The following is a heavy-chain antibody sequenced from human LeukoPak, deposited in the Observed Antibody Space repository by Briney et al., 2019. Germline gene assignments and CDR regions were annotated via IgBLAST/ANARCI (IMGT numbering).Heavy chain of an antibody. J-gene: IGHJ4*02. V-gene: IGHV1-3*02. D-gene: IGHD3-3*01. CDR2: SNAGNGNT. CDR3: ATLKPAPFLLNELRFLEWLLNPFDY. Sequence: ASVKVSCKASGYTFTSYAMHWVRQAPGQRLEWMGWSNAGNGNTKYSQEFQGRVTITRDTSASTAYMELSSLRAEDTAVYYCATLKPAPFLLNELRFLEWLLNPFDYWGQGTLVTVSS. CDR1: GYTFTSYA.